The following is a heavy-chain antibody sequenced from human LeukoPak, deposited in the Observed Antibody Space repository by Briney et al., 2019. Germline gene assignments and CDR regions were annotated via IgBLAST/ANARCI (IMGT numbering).Heavy chain of an antibody. D-gene: IGHD3-22*01. Sequence: GGSLRLSCATSGLTFTSYIMHWVRQAPGKGLEWVAVTSYDGRNQFYADSVKGRFTISRDSSKNTQYLQMNSLRAEDTALYYCAKGFYDSSGYYYILDYWGRGTLVTVSS. J-gene: IGHJ4*02. CDR3: AKGFYDSSGYYYILDY. V-gene: IGHV3-30*18. CDR2: TSYDGRNQ. CDR1: GLTFTSYI.